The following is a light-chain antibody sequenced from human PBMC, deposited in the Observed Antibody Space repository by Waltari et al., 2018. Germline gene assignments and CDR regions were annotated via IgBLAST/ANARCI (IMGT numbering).Light chain of an antibody. J-gene: IGKJ2*03. CDR1: QSVSNNY. V-gene: IGKV3-20*01. CDR3: QQYSGLPFS. Sequence: DIVLTQSPGTLSLSSGERATLSCRATQSVSNNYLAWYQQRPGQSPRLLIYGTSARANGIPDRFSGSGSGTDFTLTISRLEPEDFAVYYCQQYSGLPFSFGHGTKLDIK. CDR2: GTS.